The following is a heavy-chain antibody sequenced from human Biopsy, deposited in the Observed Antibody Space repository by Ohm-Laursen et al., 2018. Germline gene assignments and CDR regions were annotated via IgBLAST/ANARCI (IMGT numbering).Heavy chain of an antibody. J-gene: IGHJ4*02. CDR1: GDSVSSGSFY. V-gene: IGHV4-61*01. CDR3: ARGRRSSGWPYFDS. Sequence: GTLSLTCTVSGDSVSSGSFYWTWIRQPPGQGLEYIGYIYDRGSTANYNPSLESRVTMSVDMRKNQFSLKLSSVTAADTAIYYCARGRRSSGWPYFDSWGQGTLVTVSS. CDR2: IYDRGSTA. D-gene: IGHD6-19*01.